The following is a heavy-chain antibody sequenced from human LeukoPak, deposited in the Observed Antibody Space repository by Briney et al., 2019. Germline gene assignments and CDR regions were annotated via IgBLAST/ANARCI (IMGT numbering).Heavy chain of an antibody. CDR3: ARGYDSSGYGY. Sequence: SETLSLTCTVSGGSISSGSFYWCWIRQPTGKGLEWIGRIYTTGSTNYNPSLKSRVTISVDTSKNQFSLKLSSVTAADTAVYYCARGYDSSGYGYWGQGTLVTVSS. J-gene: IGHJ4*02. CDR1: GGSISSGSFY. V-gene: IGHV4-61*02. CDR2: IYTTGST. D-gene: IGHD3-22*01.